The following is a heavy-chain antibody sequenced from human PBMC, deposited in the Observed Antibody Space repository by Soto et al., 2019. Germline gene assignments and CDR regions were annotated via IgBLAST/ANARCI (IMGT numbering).Heavy chain of an antibody. V-gene: IGHV1-18*01. CDR3: ARDRVGWYYDILTGHLAY. CDR2: ISAYNGNT. D-gene: IGHD3-9*01. CDR1: GYTFTSYG. J-gene: IGHJ4*02. Sequence: ASVKVSCKASGYTFTSYGISWVRQAPGQGLEWMGWISAYNGNTNYAQKLQGRVTMTTDTSTSTAYMELRSLRSDDTAVYYCARDRVGWYYDILTGHLAYRTQGTLVTVSS.